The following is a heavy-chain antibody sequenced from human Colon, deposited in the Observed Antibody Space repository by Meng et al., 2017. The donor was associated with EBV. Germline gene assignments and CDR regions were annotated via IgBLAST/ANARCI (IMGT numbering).Heavy chain of an antibody. V-gene: IGHV7-4-1*02. CDR2: INTHTGNP. CDR1: GDTFINYA. D-gene: IGHD3-22*01. J-gene: IGHJ2*01. Sequence: QGQLVQSASELKKSGASVKVTCKASGDTFINYAINWVPPAPGQGLEWMGWINTHTGNPTYGQGFTGRFVLSSDTSVRTANLQISSLKAEDTAVYYCARGGPYPDSSGFHWYFDLWGRGTLVTVSS. CDR3: ARGGPYPDSSGFHWYFDL.